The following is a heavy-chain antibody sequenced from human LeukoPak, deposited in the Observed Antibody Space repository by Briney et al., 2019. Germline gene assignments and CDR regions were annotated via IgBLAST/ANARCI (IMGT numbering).Heavy chain of an antibody. CDR3: ARGGYSYGYDDDFDY. CDR1: GGSISSNSYH. Sequence: NPSETLSLTCSVSGGSISSNSYHWGWIRQPPGKGLEWIGSIYYSGSTYYNPSLKSRVTISVDTSKNQFSLKLSYVTAADTAVYYCARGGYSYGYDDDFDYWGQGTLVTVSS. V-gene: IGHV4-39*07. D-gene: IGHD5-18*01. J-gene: IGHJ4*02. CDR2: IYYSGST.